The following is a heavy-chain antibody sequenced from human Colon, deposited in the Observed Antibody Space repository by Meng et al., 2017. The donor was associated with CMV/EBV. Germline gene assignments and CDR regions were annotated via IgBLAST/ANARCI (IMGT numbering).Heavy chain of an antibody. V-gene: IGHV3-13*01. CDR2: IGTVGDT. CDR1: GFTFSTYD. Sequence: GGSLRLSCTASGFTFSTYDFHWVRQPTGKGLEWVSSIGTVGDTYSIGSVKGRFIISREDAKNSVYLQMNSLRVEDTAVYYCAKGGWTSDYYFDYWGQGMLVTLL. D-gene: IGHD3-10*01. J-gene: IGHJ4*02. CDR3: AKGGWTSDYYFDY.